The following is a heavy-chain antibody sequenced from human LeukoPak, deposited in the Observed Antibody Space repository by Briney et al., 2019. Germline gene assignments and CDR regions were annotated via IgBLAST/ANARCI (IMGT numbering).Heavy chain of an antibody. Sequence: PGGSLRLSCAASGFTFSSYGMHWVRQAPGKGLEWVAVISYDGSNKYYADSVKGRFTISRDNSKNTLYLQMNSLRAEDTAVYYCAKAKRDIVVVVAAQSLVYFDYWGQGTLVTVSS. D-gene: IGHD2-15*01. CDR1: GFTFSSYG. V-gene: IGHV3-30*18. J-gene: IGHJ4*02. CDR3: AKAKRDIVVVVAAQSLVYFDY. CDR2: ISYDGSNK.